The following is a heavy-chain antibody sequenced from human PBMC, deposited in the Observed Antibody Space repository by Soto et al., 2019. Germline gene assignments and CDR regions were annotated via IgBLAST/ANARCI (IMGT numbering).Heavy chain of an antibody. CDR1: GGSISSSSYY. Sequence: PSETLSLTCTVSGGSISSSSYYWGWIRQPPGKGLEWIGSIYYSGSTYYNPSLKSRVTISVDTSKNQFSLKLSSVTAADTAVYYCARRGSSGSLFDPWGQGTLVTSPQ. CDR3: ARRGSSGSLFDP. J-gene: IGHJ5*02. D-gene: IGHD6-19*01. V-gene: IGHV4-39*01. CDR2: IYYSGST.